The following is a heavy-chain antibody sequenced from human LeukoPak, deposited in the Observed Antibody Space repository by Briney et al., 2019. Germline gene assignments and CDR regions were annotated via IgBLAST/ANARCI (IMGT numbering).Heavy chain of an antibody. Sequence: GASVKVSCKASGGTFSSYAISWVRQAPGHGLEWMGWISAYKGNTNYSQHFQDRVTMTTDTSTSTAYMELRSLRSDDTAVYFCARGKGGFYYMDVWGKGTTVTVS. CDR3: ARGKGGFYYMDV. CDR2: ISAYKGNT. CDR1: GGTFSSYA. V-gene: IGHV1-18*01. J-gene: IGHJ6*03.